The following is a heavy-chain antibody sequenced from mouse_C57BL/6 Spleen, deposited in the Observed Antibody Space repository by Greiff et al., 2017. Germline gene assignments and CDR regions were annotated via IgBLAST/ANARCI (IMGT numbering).Heavy chain of an antibody. Sequence: VQLQQPGAELVKPGASVKMSCKASGYTFTSYWITWVKQRPGQGLEWIGDIYPGSGSTNYKEKFKSKATLTVDTTSSTAYMQLSSLTSEDSAVYYCARERKEGAMDYWGQGTSVTVSS. V-gene: IGHV1-55*01. J-gene: IGHJ4*01. CDR2: IYPGSGST. CDR1: GYTFTSYW. CDR3: ARERKEGAMDY.